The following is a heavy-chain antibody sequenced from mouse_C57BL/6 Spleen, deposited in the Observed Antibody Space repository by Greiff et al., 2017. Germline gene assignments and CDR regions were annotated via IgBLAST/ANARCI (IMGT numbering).Heavy chain of an antibody. CDR3: ASTVEASDAMDY. Sequence: VQLQQPGAELVKPGASVKLSCTASGYTFTSYWMHWVKQRPGRGLEWIGRIDPDCGGTKYNEKFKSKATMTADKPSSTAYMQLSSLTSEDSAVYYCASTVEASDAMDYWGQGTSVTVSS. CDR1: GYTFTSYW. J-gene: IGHJ4*01. D-gene: IGHD1-1*01. CDR2: IDPDCGGT. V-gene: IGHV1-72*01.